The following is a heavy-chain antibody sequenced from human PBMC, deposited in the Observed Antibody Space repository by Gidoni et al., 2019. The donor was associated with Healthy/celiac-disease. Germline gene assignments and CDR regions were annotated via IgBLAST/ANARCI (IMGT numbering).Heavy chain of an antibody. CDR2: ISWNSGNI. V-gene: IGHV3-9*01. CDR1: GFTFDDYA. CDR3: ARGTILWFGV. D-gene: IGHD3-10*01. J-gene: IGHJ4*02. Sequence: EVQLVESGGGLVQPGRSLRLSCAASGFTFDDYAMPWVRQAPGKGLEWVSGISWNSGNIGYADSVKGRFTISRDNAKNSLYLQMNSLRAEDTAFYYCARGTILWFGVRGQGTLVTVSS.